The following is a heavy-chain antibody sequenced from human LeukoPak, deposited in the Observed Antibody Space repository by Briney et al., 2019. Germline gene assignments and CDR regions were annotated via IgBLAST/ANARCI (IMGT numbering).Heavy chain of an antibody. V-gene: IGHV1-18*01. CDR1: GGTFSSYA. CDR2: ISAYNGNT. CDR3: ARDRSLVTYDFWSGYPSHYYYYGMDV. D-gene: IGHD3-3*01. Sequence: ASVKVSCKASGGTFSSYAISWVRQAPGQGLEWMGWISAYNGNTNYAQKLQGRVTMTTDTSTSTAYMELRSLRSDDTAVYYCARDRSLVTYDFWSGYPSHYYYYGMDVWGQGTTVTVSS. J-gene: IGHJ6*02.